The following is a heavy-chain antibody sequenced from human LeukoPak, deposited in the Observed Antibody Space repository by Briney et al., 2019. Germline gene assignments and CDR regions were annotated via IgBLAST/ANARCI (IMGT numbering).Heavy chain of an antibody. CDR3: AKDLAYYDSSGDYYPAFDI. CDR1: GFTFGDYG. J-gene: IGHJ3*02. CDR2: LSYDGTNK. V-gene: IGHV3-30*18. Sequence: PGGSLRLSCAVSGFTFGDYGMHWVRQAPGKGLEWLAVLSYDGTNKYYADSVKGRFTISRDNSEKTLYLQMNSLRAEDTAIYYCAKDLAYYDSSGDYYPAFDIWGQGTMVTVSS. D-gene: IGHD3-22*01.